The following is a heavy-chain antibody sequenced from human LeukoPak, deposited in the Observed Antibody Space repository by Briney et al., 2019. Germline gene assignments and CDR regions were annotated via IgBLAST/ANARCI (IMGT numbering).Heavy chain of an antibody. V-gene: IGHV4-39*07. CDR3: ARGSSYGDYAY. J-gene: IGHJ4*02. CDR1: GGSISSSSYY. CDR2: IYYSGST. Sequence: PSETLSLTCTVSGGSISSSSYYWGWIRQPPGKGLEWIGSIYYSGSTYYNPSLKSRVTISVDTSKNQFSLKLSSVTAADTAVYYCARGSSYGDYAYWGQGTLVTVSS. D-gene: IGHD4-17*01.